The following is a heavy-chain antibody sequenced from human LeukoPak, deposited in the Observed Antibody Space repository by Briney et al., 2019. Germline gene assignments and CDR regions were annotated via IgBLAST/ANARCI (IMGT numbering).Heavy chain of an antibody. CDR1: GFTFSSYA. Sequence: GGSLRLSCAASGFTFSSYAMRWVRQAPGKGLEWVAVISYDGSNKYYADSVKGRFIISRDNSKNTLYPQMNSLRAEDTAVYYCARDRYYYDSSGYYLTFPDYWGQGTLVTVSS. J-gene: IGHJ4*02. CDR2: ISYDGSNK. D-gene: IGHD3-22*01. V-gene: IGHV3-30*04. CDR3: ARDRYYYDSSGYYLTFPDY.